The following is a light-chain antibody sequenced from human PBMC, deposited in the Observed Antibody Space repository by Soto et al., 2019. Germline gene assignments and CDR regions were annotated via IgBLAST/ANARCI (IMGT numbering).Light chain of an antibody. V-gene: IGKV1-5*03. Sequence: DIQLTQSPSTLSASVGDRATITCRASQSISSWLAWYQQKPGQAPKLLVYKASSLESGVPSRFSGSGSGTEFTLTISTLQPDDFATYYCQQYEAYPLTFGGGTKVEI. CDR1: QSISSW. CDR3: QQYEAYPLT. J-gene: IGKJ4*01. CDR2: KAS.